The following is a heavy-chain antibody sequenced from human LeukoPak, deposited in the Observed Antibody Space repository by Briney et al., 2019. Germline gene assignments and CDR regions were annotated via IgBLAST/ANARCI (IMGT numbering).Heavy chain of an antibody. V-gene: IGHV4-34*01. D-gene: IGHD3-22*01. CDR1: GGSFSGYY. CDR2: INHSGST. J-gene: IGHJ4*02. CDR3: ARGGYYYASSGSNYFDY. Sequence: SETLSLTCAVYGGSFSGYYWSWIRQPPGKGLEWIGEINHSGSTNYNPSLKSRVTISVDTSKNQFSLKLSSVPAADTAVYYCARGGYYYASSGSNYFDYWGQGNLVTVSS.